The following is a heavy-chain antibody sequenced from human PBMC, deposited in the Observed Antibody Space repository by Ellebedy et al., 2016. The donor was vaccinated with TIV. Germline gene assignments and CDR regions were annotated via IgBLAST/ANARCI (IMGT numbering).Heavy chain of an antibody. J-gene: IGHJ3*02. CDR3: TTANYYFGPGSYYPFAFHI. Sequence: GESLKISCAASGFTFSSYAMHWVRQAPGKGLEWVAVISYDGSNKYYADSVKGRFTISRDNSKNTLYLQMNSLETEDTAVYYCTTANYYFGPGSYYPFAFHIWGQGTMVTVSS. CDR1: GFTFSSYA. D-gene: IGHD3-10*01. CDR2: ISYDGSNK. V-gene: IGHV3-30-3*01.